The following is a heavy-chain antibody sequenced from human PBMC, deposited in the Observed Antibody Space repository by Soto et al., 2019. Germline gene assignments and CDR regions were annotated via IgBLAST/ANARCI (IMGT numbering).Heavy chain of an antibody. CDR1: GFTFSSYA. Sequence: GGSLRLSCAASGFTFSSYAMHWVRQAPGKGLEWVAVISYDGSNKYYADSVKGRFTIPRDNSKNTLYLQMNSLRAEDTAVYYCARDHYYDSSGYYLEYYFDYWGQGTLVTVSS. J-gene: IGHJ4*02. CDR3: ARDHYYDSSGYYLEYYFDY. CDR2: ISYDGSNK. D-gene: IGHD3-22*01. V-gene: IGHV3-30-3*01.